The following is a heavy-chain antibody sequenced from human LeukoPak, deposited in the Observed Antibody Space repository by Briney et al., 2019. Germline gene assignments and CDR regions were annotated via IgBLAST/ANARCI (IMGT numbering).Heavy chain of an antibody. V-gene: IGHV3-66*01. CDR1: GFTFSSYE. Sequence: GGSLRLSCAASGFTFSSYEMNWVRQAPGKGLEWVSVIYSGGSTYYADSVKGRFTISRDNSKNTLYLQMNSLRAEDTAVYYCARSEGWGGTYSAYWGQGTLVTVSS. CDR2: IYSGGST. D-gene: IGHD1-26*01. CDR3: ARSEGWGGTYSAY. J-gene: IGHJ4*02.